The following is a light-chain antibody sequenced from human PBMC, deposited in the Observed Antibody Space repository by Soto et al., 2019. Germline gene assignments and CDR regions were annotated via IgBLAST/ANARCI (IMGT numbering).Light chain of an antibody. CDR1: LNGSMNY. J-gene: IGKJ1*01. CDR3: QQYGGAPRT. Sequence: EIVSTHSPGTLYLSPGERATLSCRASLNGSMNYLDCYQQKPDQAPRLLIYTATRKTTGIPDKISGSRSRTDFTLTISGLEPEDFAVYYYQQYGGAPRTFGQGTKVDIK. V-gene: IGKV3-20*01. CDR2: TAT.